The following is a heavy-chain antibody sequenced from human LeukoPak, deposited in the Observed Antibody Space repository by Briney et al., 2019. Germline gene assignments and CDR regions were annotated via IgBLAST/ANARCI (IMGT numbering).Heavy chain of an antibody. CDR2: IYPGDSDT. Sequence: GEPLKISCKGSGYSFTSYWIGWVRQMPGKGLEWMGIIYPGDSDTRYSPSFQGQVTISADKSISTAYLQWSSLKASDTAMYYCARRAKLGCCSSTSCSYYFDYWGQGTLVTVSS. J-gene: IGHJ4*02. D-gene: IGHD2-2*01. V-gene: IGHV5-51*01. CDR3: ARRAKLGCCSSTSCSYYFDY. CDR1: GYSFTSYW.